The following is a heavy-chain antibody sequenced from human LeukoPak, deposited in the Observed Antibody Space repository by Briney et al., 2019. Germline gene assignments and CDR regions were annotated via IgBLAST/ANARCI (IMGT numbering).Heavy chain of an antibody. J-gene: IGHJ4*02. Sequence: GGSLRLSCAASGFTFSSYEMNWVRQAPGKGLEWVSYISSSGSTIYYADSVKGRFAISRDNAKNSLYLQMNSLRAEDTAFYYCASGGIHYGAAFEFWGQGTLVTVSS. D-gene: IGHD1-26*01. V-gene: IGHV3-48*03. CDR1: GFTFSSYE. CDR2: ISSSGSTI. CDR3: ASGGIHYGAAFEF.